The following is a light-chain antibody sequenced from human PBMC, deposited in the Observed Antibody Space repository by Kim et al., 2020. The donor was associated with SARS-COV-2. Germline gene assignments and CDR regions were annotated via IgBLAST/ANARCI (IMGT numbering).Light chain of an antibody. J-gene: IGLJ3*02. CDR2: DVK. V-gene: IGLV2-14*04. Sequence: GQSITISCTGTSSDVGGYDYVSWYQQLPGKAPKLMIYDVKKRPSGVSNRFSGSKSGNTASLTISGLQTEDEADYYCASYTSSRTWVFGGGTQLTVL. CDR3: ASYTSSRTWV. CDR1: SSDVGGYDY.